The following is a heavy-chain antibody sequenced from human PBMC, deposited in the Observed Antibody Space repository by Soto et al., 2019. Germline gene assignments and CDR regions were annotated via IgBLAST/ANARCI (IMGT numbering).Heavy chain of an antibody. V-gene: IGHV3-33*06. CDR1: GFTFSSYG. D-gene: IGHD3-22*01. Sequence: GGSLRLSCAASGFTFSSYGMHWVRQAPGKGLEWVAVICYDGSNKYYADSVKGRFTISRDNSKNTLYLQMNSLRAEDTAVYYCAKERQGSYYDRTRTFRALDYWGQGTLVTVSS. CDR2: ICYDGSNK. J-gene: IGHJ4*02. CDR3: AKERQGSYYDRTRTFRALDY.